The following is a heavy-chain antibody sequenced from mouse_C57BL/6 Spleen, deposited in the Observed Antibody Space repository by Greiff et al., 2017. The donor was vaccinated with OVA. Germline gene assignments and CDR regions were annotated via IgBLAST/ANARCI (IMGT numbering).Heavy chain of an antibody. CDR2: IRNKANNHAT. CDR1: GFTFSDAW. D-gene: IGHD3-3*01. J-gene: IGHJ4*01. CDR3: TSLRDYYAMDY. Sequence: EVKVVESGGGLVQPGGSMKLSCAASGFTFSDAWMDWVRQSPEKGLEWVAEIRNKANNHATYYAESVKGRFTISRDDSKSSVYLQMNSLRAEDTGIYYCTSLRDYYAMDYWGQGTSVTVSS. V-gene: IGHV6-6*01.